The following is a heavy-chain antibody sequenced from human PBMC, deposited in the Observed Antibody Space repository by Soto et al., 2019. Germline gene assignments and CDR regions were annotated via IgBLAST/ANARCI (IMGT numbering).Heavy chain of an antibody. Sequence: GGSLRLSCAASGFTVSSNYMSWVRQAPGKGLEWVSVIYSGGSTYYANSVKGRFTISRHNSKNTLYLQMNSLRAEDTAVYYCARVNDVDYGEFDYWGQGTLVTVSS. D-gene: IGHD4-17*01. J-gene: IGHJ4*02. CDR1: GFTVSSNY. CDR3: ARVNDVDYGEFDY. V-gene: IGHV3-53*04. CDR2: IYSGGST.